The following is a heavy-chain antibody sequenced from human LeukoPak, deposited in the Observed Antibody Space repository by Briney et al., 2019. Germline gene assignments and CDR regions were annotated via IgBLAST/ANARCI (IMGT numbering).Heavy chain of an antibody. V-gene: IGHV3-73*01. D-gene: IGHD4-23*01. CDR1: GFTFSGSA. Sequence: QSGGSLKLSCAVSGFTFSGSAMHWVRQASGKGLEWVGRIRSKTHSYETAYGAAVKGRFTISRDDSKNTAYLQMNSLQTEDTAVYYCTRHEGDGGNSFDHWGQGTLVTVSS. CDR2: IRSKTHSYET. CDR3: TRHEGDGGNSFDH. J-gene: IGHJ4*02.